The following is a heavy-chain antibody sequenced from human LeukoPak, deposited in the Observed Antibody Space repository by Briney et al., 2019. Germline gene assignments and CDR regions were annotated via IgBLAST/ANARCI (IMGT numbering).Heavy chain of an antibody. J-gene: IGHJ6*02. CDR3: ATWAVVDYYYGMDV. CDR1: GGSISSSNW. Sequence: SETLSLTCADSGGSISSSNWWSWVRQPPGKGLEWIGEIYHSGSTNYNPSLKSRVTISVDKSKNQFSLKLSSVTAADTAVYYCATWAVVDYYYGMDVWGQGTTVTVSS. V-gene: IGHV4-4*02. CDR2: IYHSGST. D-gene: IGHD6-19*01.